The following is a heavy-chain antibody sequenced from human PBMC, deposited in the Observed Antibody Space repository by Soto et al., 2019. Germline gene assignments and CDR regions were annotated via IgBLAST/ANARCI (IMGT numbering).Heavy chain of an antibody. CDR2: ISGSGENT. Sequence: GGSLRLSCAASGFTFSIYAMSWVRQAPGKGLEWVSAISGSGENTYYAASVKGRFTISRDNSKNTLYLQMNSLRAEDTAVYYCAKEPRYSYGRGAYYYYGMDVWGQGTTVT. J-gene: IGHJ6*02. CDR1: GFTFSIYA. CDR3: AKEPRYSYGRGAYYYYGMDV. V-gene: IGHV3-23*01. D-gene: IGHD5-18*01.